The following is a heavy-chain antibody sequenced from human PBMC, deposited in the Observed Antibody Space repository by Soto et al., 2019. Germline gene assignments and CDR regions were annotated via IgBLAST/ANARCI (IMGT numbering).Heavy chain of an antibody. J-gene: IGHJ6*03. CDR2: ISYDGSNK. Sequence: QVQLVESGGGVVQPGKSLRLSCAASGFTFSTHGMHWVRQAPGKGLEWVAVISYDGSNKYYADSVKGRFTISRDNSKDTLYLPMNSLRAEDTAVYYCAKCGVGVVNNYMDVWGKGTTVTVSS. V-gene: IGHV3-30*18. D-gene: IGHD3-3*01. CDR3: AKCGVGVVNNYMDV. CDR1: GFTFSTHG.